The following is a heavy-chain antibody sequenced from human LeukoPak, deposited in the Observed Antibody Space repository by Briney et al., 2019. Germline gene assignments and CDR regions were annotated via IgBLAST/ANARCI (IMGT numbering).Heavy chain of an antibody. Sequence: PGGSLRLPCAASGFTVSSDYLTWVRQAPGKGLEWVSVIYSGGSTYYADSVKGRFTISRDNSKNTLYLQMNSLRAEDTAVYYCARVYYYDSSGLSHDAFDIWGQGTMVTVSS. CDR1: GFTVSSDY. J-gene: IGHJ3*02. CDR2: IYSGGST. D-gene: IGHD3-22*01. V-gene: IGHV3-53*01. CDR3: ARVYYYDSSGLSHDAFDI.